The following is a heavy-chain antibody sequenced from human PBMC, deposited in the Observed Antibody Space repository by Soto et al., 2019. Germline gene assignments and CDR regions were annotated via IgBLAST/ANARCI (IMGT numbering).Heavy chain of an antibody. CDR2: VKSKNDGGTT. CDR3: TTNSYITSFMVRFDN. CDR1: GFTFSNAW. D-gene: IGHD3-10*01. V-gene: IGHV3-15*07. Sequence: PGGSLRLSCAASGFTFSNAWINWVRQAPGKGLEWVGRVKSKNDGGTTDFAAPVKGRFAISRDDSKNMVYLEMNSLQTEDTAIFYFTTNSYITSFMVRFDNWAHGPLVPVSS. J-gene: IGHJ4*01.